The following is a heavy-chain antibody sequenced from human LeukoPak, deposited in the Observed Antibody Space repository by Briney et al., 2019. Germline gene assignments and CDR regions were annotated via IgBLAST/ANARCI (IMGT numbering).Heavy chain of an antibody. D-gene: IGHD4-17*01. CDR1: GFTFDDYG. CDR2: INWNGGST. CDR3: ARFDGNYGDFVGAAFDT. J-gene: IGHJ3*02. V-gene: IGHV3-20*04. Sequence: GGSLRLSCAASGFTFDDYGMSWVRQAPGKGLEWVSGINWNGGSTGYADSVKGQFTISRDNAKNSLYLQMNSLRAEDTAFYYCARFDGNYGDFVGAAFDTWGQGTMVTVSS.